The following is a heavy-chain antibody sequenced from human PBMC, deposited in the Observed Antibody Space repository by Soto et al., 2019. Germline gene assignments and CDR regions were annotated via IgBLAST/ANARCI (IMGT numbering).Heavy chain of an antibody. CDR2: ISTSGEFT. J-gene: IGHJ4*02. D-gene: IGHD3-10*01. CDR3: ARDAQARGSGAYDY. V-gene: IGHV3-21*06. CDR1: RFIFSSHS. Sequence: DVQLVESGGGLVKPGGSLRLSCVASRFIFSSHSMNWVRQAPGKGLEWVSSISTSGEFTYYADSLRGRCTISRDSAKNSLNLQISSLRAEDTAVSYCARDAQARGSGAYDYWGRGTLVTVSS.